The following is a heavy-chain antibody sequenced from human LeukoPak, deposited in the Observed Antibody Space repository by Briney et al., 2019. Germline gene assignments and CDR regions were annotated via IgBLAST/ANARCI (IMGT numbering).Heavy chain of an antibody. CDR2: IHYSGRT. J-gene: IGHJ5*02. CDR3: ARSSRLGSGSYYKRPGFDP. V-gene: IGHV4-59*01. CDR1: GGSISDYY. Sequence: SETLSLTCTISGGSISDYYWTWIRQTPGKGLEWIGHIHYSGRTNYNPSLKSRVTISVDTSKNQFSLKLSSVTAADTAVYYCARSSRLGSGSYYKRPGFDPWGQGTLVTVSS. D-gene: IGHD3-10*01.